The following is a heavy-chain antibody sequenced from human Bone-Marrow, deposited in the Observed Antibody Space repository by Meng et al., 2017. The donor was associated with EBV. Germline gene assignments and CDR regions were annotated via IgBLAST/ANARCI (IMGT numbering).Heavy chain of an antibody. J-gene: IGHJ4*02. D-gene: IGHD3-22*01. V-gene: IGHV1-69*01. CDR2: IIPIFGTA. CDR3: ARQTVPYDSSGYFDY. CDR1: GGIYSSYA. Sequence: LHVPSGGDVKNPGSSVMATWEAAGGIYSSYAICRWRQAPGQGLEWRGGIIPIFGTANYTQKFQGRVTITADESTSTAYMELSSLRSEDTAVYYCARQTVPYDSSGYFDYWGQGTLVTVSS.